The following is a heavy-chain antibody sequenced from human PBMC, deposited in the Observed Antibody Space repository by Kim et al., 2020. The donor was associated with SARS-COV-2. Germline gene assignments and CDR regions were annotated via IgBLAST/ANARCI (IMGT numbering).Heavy chain of an antibody. V-gene: IGHV4-39*01. J-gene: IGHJ5*02. Sequence: SETLSLTCTVSGGSISSSSYYWGWIRQPPGKGLEWIGSIYYSGSTYYNPSLKSRVTISVDTSKNQFSLKLSSVTAGDTAVYYCARHQLRRITTCGVVEKGNWFDPWGQGTLVTVST. CDR2: IYYSGST. CDR3: ARHQLRRITTCGVVEKGNWFDP. CDR1: GGSISSSSYY. D-gene: IGHD3-3*01.